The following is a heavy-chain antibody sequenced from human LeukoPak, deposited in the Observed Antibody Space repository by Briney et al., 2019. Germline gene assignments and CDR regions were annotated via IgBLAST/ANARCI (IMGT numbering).Heavy chain of an antibody. D-gene: IGHD1-26*01. CDR2: IYYSGST. V-gene: IGHV4-30-4*01. CDR3: ARERGSYSTEYFDY. Sequence: SQTLSLTCTVSGGSISSGDYYWSWIRQPPGKGLEWIGYIYYSGSTYYNPSLKSRVTISVDTSKNQFSLKLSSATAADTAVYYCARERGSYSTEYFDYWGQGTLVTVSS. J-gene: IGHJ4*02. CDR1: GGSISSGDYY.